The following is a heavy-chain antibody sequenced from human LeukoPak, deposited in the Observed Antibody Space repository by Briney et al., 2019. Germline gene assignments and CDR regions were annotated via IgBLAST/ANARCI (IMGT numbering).Heavy chain of an antibody. CDR3: ARLGSDYYILTGYYSTYHFDY. CDR2: IYYTGST. V-gene: IGHV4-39*01. CDR1: GRSISISSYY. J-gene: IGHJ4*02. Sequence: SETLSLTCTLSGRSISISSYYWGWIRQPPGKGREWIGNIYYTGSTFYNPSPKSRVTISVQTSKIQFSLKISSVTAADTAVYYCARLGSDYYILTGYYSTYHFDYWGQGTLVTVSS. D-gene: IGHD3-9*01.